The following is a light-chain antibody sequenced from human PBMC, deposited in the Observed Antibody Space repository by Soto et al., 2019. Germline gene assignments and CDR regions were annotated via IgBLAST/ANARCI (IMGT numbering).Light chain of an antibody. Sequence: DIQMTQSPPSLSASVGDRVTITCRASQSISSYLNWYQQKPGKAPKLLIYAASSLQRGVPSRFSGSGSGTDFTRTISSLQPEDFATYYCQQSYNPPLTFGQGTKVEIK. CDR3: QQSYNPPLT. V-gene: IGKV1-39*01. CDR1: QSISSY. J-gene: IGKJ1*01. CDR2: AAS.